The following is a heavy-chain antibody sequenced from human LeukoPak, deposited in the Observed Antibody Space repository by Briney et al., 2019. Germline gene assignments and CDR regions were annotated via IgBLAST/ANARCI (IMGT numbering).Heavy chain of an antibody. CDR2: ISGSGCST. J-gene: IGHJ4*02. Sequence: GGSLRLSCAASGFTFSSYAMSWVRQAPGKGLEWVSAISGSGCSTYYADSVKGRFTISRDNSKNTLYLQMNSLRAEDTAVYYCAKDPSGMTTVTNFDYWGQGTLVTVSS. CDR1: GFTFSSYA. V-gene: IGHV3-23*01. D-gene: IGHD4-17*01. CDR3: AKDPSGMTTVTNFDY.